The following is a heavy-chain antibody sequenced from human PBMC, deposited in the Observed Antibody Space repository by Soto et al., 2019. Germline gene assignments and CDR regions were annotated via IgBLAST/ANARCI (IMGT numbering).Heavy chain of an antibody. V-gene: IGHV3-30*03. D-gene: IGHD3-22*01. CDR1: GFTFKDYG. CDR2: ISFDGSVK. J-gene: IGHJ4*02. CDR3: ASETSSYEIIKGYFDY. Sequence: GGSLRLSCAASGFTFKDYGMHWVRQAPDKGLEWVAVISFDGSVKYYADSVKGRFTISRDNSKNTVYLQMSSLRPEDTAVYYCASETSSYEIIKGYFDYWGQGTLVTVSS.